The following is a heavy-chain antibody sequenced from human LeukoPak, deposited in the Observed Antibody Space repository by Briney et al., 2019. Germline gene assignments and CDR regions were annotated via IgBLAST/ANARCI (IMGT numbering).Heavy chain of an antibody. V-gene: IGHV3-23*01. J-gene: IGHJ3*02. CDR3: AKDLDGYGGLRGDAFDI. CDR1: GFTFNSYA. Sequence: AGGSLRLSCAASGFTFNSYALSWVRQAPEKGREWVSAISDGGGSTYYADSVKGRFTMSRDNSKNTVYLQMNSLRVEDTAVYYCAKDLDGYGGLRGDAFDIWGQGTMVIVSS. D-gene: IGHD5-24*01. CDR2: ISDGGGST.